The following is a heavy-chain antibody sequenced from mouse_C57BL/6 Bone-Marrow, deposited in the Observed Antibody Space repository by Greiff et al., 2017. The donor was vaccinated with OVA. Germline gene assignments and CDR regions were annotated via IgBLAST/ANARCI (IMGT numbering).Heavy chain of an antibody. D-gene: IGHD6-1*01. Sequence: QVQLQQSGAELVRPGTSVKVSCKASGYAFTNYLIEWVKQRPGQGLEWIGVINPGSGGTNYNEKFKGKATLTADKSSSTAYMQLSSLPSEDSAVYFCTREDSSSYWGQGTTLTVSS. J-gene: IGHJ2*01. V-gene: IGHV1-54*01. CDR1: GYAFTNYL. CDR2: INPGSGGT. CDR3: TREDSSSY.